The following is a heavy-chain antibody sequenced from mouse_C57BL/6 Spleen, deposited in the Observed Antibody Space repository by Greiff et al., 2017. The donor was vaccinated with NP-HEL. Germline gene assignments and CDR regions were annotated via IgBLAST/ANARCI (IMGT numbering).Heavy chain of an antibody. D-gene: IGHD1-1*01. CDR1: GYTFTSYW. J-gene: IGHJ1*03. V-gene: IGHV1-55*01. Sequence: VQLQQPGAELVKPGASVKMSCKASGYTFTSYWITWVKQRPGQGLEWIGDIYPGSGSTNYNEKFKSKATLTVDTSSSTAYMQLSSLTSEDSAVYYCARHYGAHWYFDVWGTGTTVTVSS. CDR2: IYPGSGST. CDR3: ARHYGAHWYFDV.